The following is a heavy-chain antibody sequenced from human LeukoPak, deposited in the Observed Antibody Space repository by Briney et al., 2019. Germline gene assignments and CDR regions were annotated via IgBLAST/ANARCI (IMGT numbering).Heavy chain of an antibody. J-gene: IGHJ3*02. V-gene: IGHV3-48*02. CDR1: GFTFSDYS. Sequence: GGSLRLSCAASGFTFSDYSMNWVRQAPGKGLEWVSYIGANSAIYYAGSVKGRFTISRDNARNSLSLQVNSLRDDDTAVYYCAREGYYGAFDIWGQGTMVTVSP. CDR3: AREGYYGAFDI. D-gene: IGHD3-10*01. CDR2: IGANSAI.